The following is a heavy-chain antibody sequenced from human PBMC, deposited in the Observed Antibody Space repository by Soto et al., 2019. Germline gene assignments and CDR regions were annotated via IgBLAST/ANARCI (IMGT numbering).Heavy chain of an antibody. CDR2: ISSSSSTI. D-gene: IGHD1-20*01. CDR3: ARDRYIPIYNWFDP. J-gene: IGHJ5*02. CDR1: GFTFSSYS. Sequence: GGSLRLSCAASGFTFSSYSMNWVRQAPGKGLEWVSYISSSSSTIYYADSVKGRFTISRDNAKNSLYLQMNGLRDEDTAVYYCARDRYIPIYNWFDPWGQGTLVTVSS. V-gene: IGHV3-48*02.